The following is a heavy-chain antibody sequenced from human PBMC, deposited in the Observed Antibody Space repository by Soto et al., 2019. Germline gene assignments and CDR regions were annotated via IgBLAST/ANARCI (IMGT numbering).Heavy chain of an antibody. CDR2: IGENGGIT. D-gene: IGHD3-10*01. Sequence: EVQLVESGGGLVQPGGSLRLSCAASGFTFSTYWMQWVRQVPGEGLVWVSSIGENGGITTYADSVKGRFTISRDNAKNTLYLQMNGLRVEDTAIYYCAREYYSSGTHWGQGTLVTVST. J-gene: IGHJ1*01. CDR3: AREYYSSGTH. V-gene: IGHV3-74*01. CDR1: GFTFSTYW.